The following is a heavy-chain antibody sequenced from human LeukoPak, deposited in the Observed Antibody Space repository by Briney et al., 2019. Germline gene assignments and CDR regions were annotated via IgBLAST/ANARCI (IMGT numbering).Heavy chain of an antibody. D-gene: IGHD2-2*01. CDR1: GFTFSSYS. Sequence: PGGSLRLSCAASGFTFSSYSMNWVRQAPGKGLEWVSSISSTSNYIYYADSVKGRFTISRDNAKTSLYLQMNSLRAEDTAVYYCARGTQRAFDIWGQGTVVTVSS. V-gene: IGHV3-21*01. CDR2: ISSTSNYI. CDR3: ARGTQRAFDI. J-gene: IGHJ3*02.